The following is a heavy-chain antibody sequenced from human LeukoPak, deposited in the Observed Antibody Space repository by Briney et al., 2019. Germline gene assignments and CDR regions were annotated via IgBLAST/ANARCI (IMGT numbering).Heavy chain of an antibody. Sequence: ASVKVSCKTSGYTFTSYVVSWVRQAPGHRLEWMGWISTYNYNTNYAQKFRRRVTLTKDTSTSTVYMELRSLRFDDTAIYYCARQVDTSMALPDYWGQGTLVTVSS. V-gene: IGHV1-18*01. J-gene: IGHJ4*02. CDR2: ISTYNYNT. D-gene: IGHD5-18*01. CDR3: ARQVDTSMALPDY. CDR1: GYTFTSYV.